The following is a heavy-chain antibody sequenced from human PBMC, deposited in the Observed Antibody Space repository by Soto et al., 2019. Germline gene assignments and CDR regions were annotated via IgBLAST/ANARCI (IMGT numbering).Heavy chain of an antibody. CDR1: GYSFTGYY. J-gene: IGHJ6*02. V-gene: IGHV1-2*02. Sequence: QVHLVQSGAEVKKPGASVKVSCKASGYSFTGYYMYWVRQAPGQGLEWMGWMNPNNGDTNYAQKFQGRVTMTRDASISTAYMDLSRLRSDDTAVYYCARGVAGYAMDVWGQGTTVTVSS. CDR3: ARGVAGYAMDV. D-gene: IGHD6-19*01. CDR2: MNPNNGDT.